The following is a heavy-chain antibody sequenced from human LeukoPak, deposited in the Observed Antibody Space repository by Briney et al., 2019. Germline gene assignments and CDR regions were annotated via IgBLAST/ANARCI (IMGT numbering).Heavy chain of an antibody. J-gene: IGHJ1*01. CDR2: IYYSGST. CDR3: ARAVESLITMIDL. D-gene: IGHD3-22*01. CDR1: GGSISSSTYY. Sequence: PSETLSLTCTVSGGSISSSTYYWGWIRQPPGKGLEWIGSIYYSGSTYYNPSLKSRVTISVDTSKNQFSLKLSSVTAADTAVYYCARAVESLITMIDLWGQGTLVTVSS. V-gene: IGHV4-39*07.